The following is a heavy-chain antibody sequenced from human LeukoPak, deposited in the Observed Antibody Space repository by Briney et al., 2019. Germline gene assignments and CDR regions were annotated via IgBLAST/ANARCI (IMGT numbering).Heavy chain of an antibody. D-gene: IGHD5-12*01. CDR3: ARDLGWEVATVKYFDY. CDR2: ISGSGGST. CDR1: GFTFSSYA. Sequence: GGSLRLSCAASGFTFSSYAMSWVRQAPGKGLEWVSAISGSGGSTYYADSVKGRFTISRDNSKNTLYLQMNSLRAEDTAVYYCARDLGWEVATVKYFDYWGQGTLVTVSS. J-gene: IGHJ4*02. V-gene: IGHV3-23*01.